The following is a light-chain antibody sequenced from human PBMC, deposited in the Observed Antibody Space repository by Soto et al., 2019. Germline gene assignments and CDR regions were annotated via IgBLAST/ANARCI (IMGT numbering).Light chain of an antibody. CDR1: SSDVGGYNY. Sequence: QSVLTQPRSVSGSPGQSVTLSCTGTSSDVGGYNYVSWYQQHPGKAPKLMIYDVSKRPSGVPDRFSGSKSGNTASLTISGLQAEDEADYYCCSYAGSYLPSYVFGTGTKVTVL. J-gene: IGLJ1*01. CDR2: DVS. CDR3: CSYAGSYLPSYV. V-gene: IGLV2-11*01.